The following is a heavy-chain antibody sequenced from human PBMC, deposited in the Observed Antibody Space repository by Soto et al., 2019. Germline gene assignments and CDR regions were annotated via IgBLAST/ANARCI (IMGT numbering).Heavy chain of an antibody. J-gene: IGHJ6*02. D-gene: IGHD2-2*01. CDR1: GYTFTSYG. V-gene: IGHV1-18*01. CDR2: ITVKNGNT. Sequence: QVQLVQSGAEVKKPGASVKVSCKASGYTFTSYGISWVRQAPGQGLEWMGGITVKNGNTNYAQKLQGRVTMTTNTSTSTAYMELRSLRSDDTAVYYCARDGDIVVVPAATDSYYYYYYGMDVWGQGTTVTVSS. CDR3: ARDGDIVVVPAATDSYYYYYYGMDV.